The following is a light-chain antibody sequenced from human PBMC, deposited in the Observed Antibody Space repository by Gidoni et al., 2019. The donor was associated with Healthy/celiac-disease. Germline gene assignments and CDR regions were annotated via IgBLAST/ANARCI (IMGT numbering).Light chain of an antibody. Sequence: DIQVPQSPSTLSAYVGDSVTITCRASQSISSWLAWYQQKPGNAPKLLIYKASSLESGVPSRFSGSGSGTEFTLTISSLQPDDFATYYCQQYNSYPWTCGQGTKVEIK. J-gene: IGKJ1*01. CDR3: QQYNSYPWT. V-gene: IGKV1-5*03. CDR2: KAS. CDR1: QSISSW.